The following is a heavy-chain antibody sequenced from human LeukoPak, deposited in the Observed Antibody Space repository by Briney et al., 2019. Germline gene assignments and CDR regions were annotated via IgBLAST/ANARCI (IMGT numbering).Heavy chain of an antibody. V-gene: IGHV3-23*01. J-gene: IGHJ4*02. CDR1: GFTFSSYA. CDR2: ISGSGGST. D-gene: IGHD2-2*02. CDR3: AREVPEEGYCSSTSCYRNFDY. Sequence: PGGSLRLSCAASGFTFSSYAMSWVRQAPGKGLEWVSAISGSGGSTYYADSVKGRFTISRDNAKNSLYLQMNSLRAEDTAVYYCAREVPEEGYCSSTSCYRNFDYWGQGTLVTVSS.